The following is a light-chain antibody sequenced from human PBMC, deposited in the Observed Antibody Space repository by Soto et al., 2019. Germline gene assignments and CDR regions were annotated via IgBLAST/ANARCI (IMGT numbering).Light chain of an antibody. CDR1: QTISNW. CDR2: NAS. J-gene: IGKJ1*01. V-gene: IGKV1-5*03. Sequence: DILLTQSPAALSASLGDRVTITCRASQTISNWLAWYQQKPGKAPNLLIYNASTIDTGVPSRFSGSGAGTEFTLTSSSLQSDHFATYHGLQDYAPYSFDHQYYCLWTFGQGTKVDIK. CDR3: LQDYAPYSFDHQYYCLWT.